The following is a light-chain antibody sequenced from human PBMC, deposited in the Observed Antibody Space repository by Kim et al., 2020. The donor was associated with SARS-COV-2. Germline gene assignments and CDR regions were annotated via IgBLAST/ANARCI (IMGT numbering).Light chain of an antibody. CDR2: ANN. V-gene: IGLV1-44*01. J-gene: IGLJ2*01. CDR3: AAWDDSLNGRV. CDR1: TSNVGENT. Sequence: GQRVIISCSGSTSNVGENTVNWFHQHPGTAPKLIIYANNQRPSGVPDRFAGSKSGTSASLAISGLQSEDEAVFYCAAWDDSLNGRVFGGGTQLTVL.